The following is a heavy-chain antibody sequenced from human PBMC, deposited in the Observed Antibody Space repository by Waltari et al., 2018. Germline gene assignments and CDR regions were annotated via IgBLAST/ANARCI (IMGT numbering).Heavy chain of an antibody. CDR1: GGTFSSYA. J-gene: IGHJ6*02. Sequence: QVQLVQSGAEVKKPGSSVKVSCKASGGTFSSYAISWVRQAPGQGLEWMGGIIPIVGTANDAQKFQGRVTSTADESTSTAYMELSSLRSEDTAVYYCARGYCSGGSCYSLFSFYYYYGMDVWGQGTTVTVSS. CDR2: IIPIVGTA. CDR3: ARGYCSGGSCYSLFSFYYYYGMDV. D-gene: IGHD2-15*01. V-gene: IGHV1-69*01.